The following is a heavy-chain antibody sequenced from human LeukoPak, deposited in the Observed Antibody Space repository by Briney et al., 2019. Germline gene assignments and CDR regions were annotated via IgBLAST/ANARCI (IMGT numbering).Heavy chain of an antibody. D-gene: IGHD5-12*01. J-gene: IGHJ4*02. Sequence: PSETLSLTCAVYGGSFSGYYWSWIRQPPGKGLEWIGEINHSGSTNYNPSLKSRVTISVDTSKNQFSLKLSSVTAADTAVYYCARSITNRGRGYSGYDYPYWGQGTLVTVSS. V-gene: IGHV4-34*01. CDR3: ARSITNRGRGYSGYDYPY. CDR1: GGSFSGYY. CDR2: INHSGST.